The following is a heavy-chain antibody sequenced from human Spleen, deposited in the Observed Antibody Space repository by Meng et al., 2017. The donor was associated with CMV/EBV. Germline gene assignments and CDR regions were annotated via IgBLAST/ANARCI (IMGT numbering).Heavy chain of an antibody. D-gene: IGHD6-13*01. CDR3: ARANGSYWQQLVYYYYGMDV. V-gene: IGHV1-8*01. CDR2: MDPNSGNT. Sequence: ASVKVSCKASGYIFTSYDINWVRQATGQGLEWMGWMDPNSGNTGYAQKFQGRVTMTRNTSLRTAYMDLSGLRSEDTAVYYCARANGSYWQQLVYYYYGMDVWGQGTTVTVSS. CDR1: GYIFTSYD. J-gene: IGHJ6*02.